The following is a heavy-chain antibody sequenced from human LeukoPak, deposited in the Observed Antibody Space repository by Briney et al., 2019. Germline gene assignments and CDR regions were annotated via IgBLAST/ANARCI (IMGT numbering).Heavy chain of an antibody. J-gene: IGHJ4*02. CDR1: GFTFSSYS. Sequence: PGGSLRLSCAASGFTFSSYSMNWVRQAPGKGLEWVSSISSSSSYIYYADSVKGRFTISRDNAKNSLYLQMNSLRAEDTAVYHCARDRRITMVRGVIEDYWGQGTLVTVSS. V-gene: IGHV3-21*01. CDR2: ISSSSSYI. D-gene: IGHD3-10*01. CDR3: ARDRRITMVRGVIEDY.